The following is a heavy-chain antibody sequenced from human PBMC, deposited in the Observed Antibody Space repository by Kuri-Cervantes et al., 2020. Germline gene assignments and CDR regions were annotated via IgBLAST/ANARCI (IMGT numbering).Heavy chain of an antibody. V-gene: IGHV3-23*01. CDR1: GFTFSSNA. J-gene: IGHJ4*02. Sequence: GGSLRLSCAASGFTFSSNAVSWVRQAPGKGLEWVSAISPSGDRTWYADSVKGRFTISRDNAKKSLFLQMNSLRAEDTAVYYCARDPAPLSASGDYWGQGTLVTVSS. D-gene: IGHD3-10*01. CDR3: ARDPAPLSASGDY. CDR2: ISPSGDRT.